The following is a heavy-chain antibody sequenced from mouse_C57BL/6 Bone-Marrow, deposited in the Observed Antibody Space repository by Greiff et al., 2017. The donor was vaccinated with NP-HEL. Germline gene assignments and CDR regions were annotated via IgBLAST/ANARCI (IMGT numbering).Heavy chain of an antibody. CDR2: ISSGSSTI. CDR1: GFTFSDYG. J-gene: IGHJ3*01. D-gene: IGHD1-1*01. Sequence: EVQLVESGGGLVKPGGSLKLSCAASGFTFSDYGMHWVRQAPEKGLEWVAYISSGSSTIYYADTVKGRFTISRDNAKNTLFLQMTSLRSEDTAMYYCARDYYGSSYEGFAYWGQVTLVTVSA. V-gene: IGHV5-17*01. CDR3: ARDYYGSSYEGFAY.